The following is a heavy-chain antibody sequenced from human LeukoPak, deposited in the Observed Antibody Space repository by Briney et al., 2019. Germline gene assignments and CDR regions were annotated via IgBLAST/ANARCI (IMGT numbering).Heavy chain of an antibody. J-gene: IGHJ4*02. CDR2: IYHSGST. CDR1: GGSISSSNW. CDR3: ARADGSGSYYYDY. Sequence: SGTLSLTCAVSGGSISSSNWWSWVRQPPGKGLEWIGEIYHSGSTYYNPSLKSRVTISVDTSKNQFSLKLSSVTAADTAVYYCARADGSGSYYYDYWGQGTLVTVSS. V-gene: IGHV4-4*02. D-gene: IGHD3-10*01.